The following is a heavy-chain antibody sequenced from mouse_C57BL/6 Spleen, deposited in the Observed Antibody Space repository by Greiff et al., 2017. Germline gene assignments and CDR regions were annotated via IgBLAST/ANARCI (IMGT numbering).Heavy chain of an antibody. J-gene: IGHJ4*01. CDR2: ISTYYGDA. Sequence: QVQLKESGPELVRPGVSVKISCKGSGYTFTDYAMHWVKQSHAKSLAWIGVISTYYGDASYNQKFKDKATMTVDKSSSTAYMELARLTSEDAAVYYCARRPLPDYAMDYWGQGASVTVSS. V-gene: IGHV1-67*01. CDR3: ARRPLPDYAMDY. D-gene: IGHD1-1*01. CDR1: GYTFTDYA.